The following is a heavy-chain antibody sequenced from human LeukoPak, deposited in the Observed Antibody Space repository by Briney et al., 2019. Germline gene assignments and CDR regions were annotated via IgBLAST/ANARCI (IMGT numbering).Heavy chain of an antibody. CDR1: GGSFTGYY. D-gene: IGHD3-16*01. CDR3: ARGILGLYYFDV. J-gene: IGHJ2*01. V-gene: IGHV4-34*01. Sequence: KPSETLSLTFTISGGSFTGYYWTWIREAPGKGLEWIGEMHYSGATSYKPSLRSRVTISRGTSENQFSLEVTSVTAADTAIYYCARGILGLYYFDVWGRGTSVTVSS. CDR2: MHYSGAT.